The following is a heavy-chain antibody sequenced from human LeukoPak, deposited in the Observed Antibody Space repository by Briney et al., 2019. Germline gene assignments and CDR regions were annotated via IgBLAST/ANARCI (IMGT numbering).Heavy chain of an antibody. V-gene: IGHV3-23*01. Sequence: GGSLRLSCAASGFTFSSYAMRWVRQAPGKGLEWVSAISGSGGSTYYADSVKGRFTISRDNSKNTVYLQMNSLRAEDTAVYYCAKGSGSYHPIDAFDIWGQGTMVTVSS. CDR2: ISGSGGST. J-gene: IGHJ3*02. CDR1: GFTFSSYA. CDR3: AKGSGSYHPIDAFDI. D-gene: IGHD1-26*01.